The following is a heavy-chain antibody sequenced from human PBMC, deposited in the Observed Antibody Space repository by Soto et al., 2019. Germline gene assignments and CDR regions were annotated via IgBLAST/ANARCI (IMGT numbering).Heavy chain of an antibody. V-gene: IGHV4-4*02. CDR3: ARVVVPAATEYNWFDP. D-gene: IGHD2-2*01. CDR2: IYHSGST. J-gene: IGHJ5*02. Sequence: QVQLQESGPGLVKPSGTLSLTCAVSSGSISSSNWWGWVRQPPGKGLEWIGEIYHSGSTNYNPSLKSRVTISVDKSKNQFSLKLSSVTAADTAVYYCARVVVPAATEYNWFDPWGQGTLVTVSS. CDR1: SGSISSSNW.